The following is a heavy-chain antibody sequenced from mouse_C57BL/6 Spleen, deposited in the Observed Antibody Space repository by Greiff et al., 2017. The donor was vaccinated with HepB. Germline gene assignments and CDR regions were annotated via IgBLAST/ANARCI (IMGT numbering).Heavy chain of an antibody. V-gene: IGHV1-52*01. J-gene: IGHJ4*01. D-gene: IGHD3-3*01. CDR2: IDPSDSET. Sequence: QVQLQQPGAELVRPGSSVKLSCKASGYTLTSYWMHWGKQRPIQGLEWIGNIDPSDSETHYNQKFKDKATVTVDKSSSTSCMHLSSLTSEDSAVYYCASSYDYAMDYWGQGTSVTVSS. CDR3: ASSYDYAMDY. CDR1: GYTLTSYW.